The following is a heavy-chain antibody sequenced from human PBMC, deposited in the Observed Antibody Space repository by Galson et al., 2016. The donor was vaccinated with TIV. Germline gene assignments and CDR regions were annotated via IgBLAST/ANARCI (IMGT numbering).Heavy chain of an antibody. Sequence: ATLSLTCAVSGYSIKSGYYWGWLRQPPGQGLQWIGSIYESGTTYSNPSLKSRLTVSVDTSKNQFSLTLSPLTAADTAVYYCMREGSTVTMHHYFGMDVWGQGTSVNVSS. V-gene: IGHV4-38-2*02. CDR2: IYESGTT. CDR1: GYSIKSGYY. J-gene: IGHJ6*02. D-gene: IGHD4-17*01. CDR3: MREGSTVTMHHYFGMDV.